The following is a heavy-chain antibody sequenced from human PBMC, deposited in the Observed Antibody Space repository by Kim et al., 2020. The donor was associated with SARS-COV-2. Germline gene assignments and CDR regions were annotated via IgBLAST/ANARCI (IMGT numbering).Heavy chain of an antibody. Sequence: GGSLRLSCAASGFTFSSYGMHWVRQAPGKGLEWVAVIWYDGSNKYYADSVKGRFTISRDNSKNTLYLQMNSLRAEDTAVYYCASGFGGLPPPYYYGMDVWGQGTTVTVSS. J-gene: IGHJ6*02. CDR1: GFTFSSYG. CDR2: IWYDGSNK. D-gene: IGHD3-10*01. CDR3: ASGFGGLPPPYYYGMDV. V-gene: IGHV3-33*01.